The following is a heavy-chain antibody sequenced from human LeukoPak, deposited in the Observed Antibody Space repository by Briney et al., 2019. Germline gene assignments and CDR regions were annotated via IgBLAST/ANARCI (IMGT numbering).Heavy chain of an antibody. J-gene: IGHJ4*02. CDR3: AREGKGNY. CDR1: GFTFSSYS. Sequence: PGGSLRLSCAASGFTFSSYSMNWVRQAPGKGLEWVSSISSSSSHIYYADSVKGRLTISRDNAKNSLYLQMNSLRAEDTAVYYCAREGKGNYWGQGTLVTVSS. D-gene: IGHD3-10*01. CDR2: ISSSSSHI. V-gene: IGHV3-21*01.